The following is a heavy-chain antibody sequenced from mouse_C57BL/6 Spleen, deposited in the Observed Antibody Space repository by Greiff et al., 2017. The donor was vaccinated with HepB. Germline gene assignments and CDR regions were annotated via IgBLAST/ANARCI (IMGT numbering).Heavy chain of an antibody. CDR3: ARGVTTAWFAY. CDR2: ISDGGSYT. Sequence: EVKLQESGGGLVKPGGSLKLSCAASGFTFSSYAMSWVRQTPEKRLEWVATISDGGSYTYYPDNVKGRFTISRDNAKNNLYLQMSHLKSEDTAMYYCARGVTTAWFAYWGQGTLVTVSA. CDR1: GFTFSSYA. D-gene: IGHD2-2*01. V-gene: IGHV5-4*03. J-gene: IGHJ3*01.